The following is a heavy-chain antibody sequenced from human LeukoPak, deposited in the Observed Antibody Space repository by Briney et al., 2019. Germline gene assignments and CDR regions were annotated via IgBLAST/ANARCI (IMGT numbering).Heavy chain of an antibody. Sequence: SESLSLTCTVSGGSISSNSYYWGWIRQPPGKGLQWIGSLSYSGGTHYNPSLRSRVTISVDTSKNQFSLRLSSVTAADTAVYYCAVAYSSASTFDYWGQGTLVTASS. V-gene: IGHV4-39*07. CDR1: GGSISSNSYY. J-gene: IGHJ4*02. CDR2: LSYSGGT. D-gene: IGHD6-6*01. CDR3: AVAYSSASTFDY.